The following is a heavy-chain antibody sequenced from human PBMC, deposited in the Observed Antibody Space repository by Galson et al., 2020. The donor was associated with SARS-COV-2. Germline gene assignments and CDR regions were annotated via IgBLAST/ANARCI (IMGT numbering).Heavy chain of an antibody. Sequence: GGSLRLSCAVSGFTFDDPIMHWVRQVPTKGLEWVSLISWDGDTTYYADSVKGRFTVSRDNTKNSLYLQMNSLRTEDTAFYFCATPASSRHAFDIWGQGTMVTVSS. D-gene: IGHD3-10*01. CDR3: ATPASSRHAFDI. J-gene: IGHJ3*02. CDR2: ISWDGDTT. CDR1: GFTFDDPI. V-gene: IGHV3-43*01.